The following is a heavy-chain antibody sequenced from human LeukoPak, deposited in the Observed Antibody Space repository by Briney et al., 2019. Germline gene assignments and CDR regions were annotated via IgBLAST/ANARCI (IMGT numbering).Heavy chain of an antibody. CDR1: GFTFGDYA. V-gene: IGHV3-49*04. CDR2: IRSKAYGGTT. J-gene: IGHJ4*02. Sequence: GRSLRLSCTASGFTFGDYAMSWVRQAPGKGLEWVGFIRSKAYGGTTEYAASVKGRFTISRDDSKSIAYLQMNSLKTEDTAVYYCTRSVGGYCGGDCYPYFDHWGQGTLVTVSS. D-gene: IGHD2-21*02. CDR3: TRSVGGYCGGDCYPYFDH.